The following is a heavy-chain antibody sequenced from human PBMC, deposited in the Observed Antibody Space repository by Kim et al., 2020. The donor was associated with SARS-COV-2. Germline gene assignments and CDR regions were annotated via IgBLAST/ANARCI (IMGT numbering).Heavy chain of an antibody. Sequence: SVKVSCKASGGTFSSYAISWVRQAPGQGLEWMGGIIPIFGTANYAQKFQGRVTITADKSTSTAYMELSSLRSEDTAVYYCARNYYYDSSGYYSGEYYYGMDVWGQGTTVTVSS. CDR2: IIPIFGTA. CDR1: GGTFSSYA. D-gene: IGHD3-22*01. J-gene: IGHJ6*02. V-gene: IGHV1-69*06. CDR3: ARNYYYDSSGYYSGEYYYGMDV.